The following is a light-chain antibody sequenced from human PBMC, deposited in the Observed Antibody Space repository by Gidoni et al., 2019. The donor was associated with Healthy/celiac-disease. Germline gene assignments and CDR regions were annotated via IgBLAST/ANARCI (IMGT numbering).Light chain of an antibody. J-gene: IGKJ4*01. Sequence: EIVLTQSPATLSLSPGERATLSCRASQSISNYLAWYQQKPGQAPRLLIYDASNRATGIPVRFSGSGSGTDFTLTISRLEPEYFALYYCQQRFDWPPVTFGGGTKVEIK. CDR1: QSISNY. CDR3: QQRFDWPPVT. CDR2: DAS. V-gene: IGKV3-11*01.